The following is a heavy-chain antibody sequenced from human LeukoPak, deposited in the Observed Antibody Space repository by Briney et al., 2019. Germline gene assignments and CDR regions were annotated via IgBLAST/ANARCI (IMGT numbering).Heavy chain of an antibody. V-gene: IGHV1-2*02. D-gene: IGHD1-14*01. J-gene: IGHJ4*02. CDR3: ATFHQVSEPAGGY. CDR2: INPNSGGT. Sequence: ASVKVSCKASGYTFTGYYMHWVRQAPGQGLEWMGWINPNSGGTNYAQKFQGRVTMTRDTSISTAYMELSRLRSDDTAVYSCATFHQVSEPAGGYCGQGTLVTVSS. CDR1: GYTFTGYY.